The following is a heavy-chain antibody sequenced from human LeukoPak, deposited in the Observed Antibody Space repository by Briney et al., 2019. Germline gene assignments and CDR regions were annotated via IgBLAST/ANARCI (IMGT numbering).Heavy chain of an antibody. J-gene: IGHJ5*02. CDR3: ARAAEFGVVNNWFDP. CDR1: GYTFTMYY. Sequence: GASAKVSCKASGYTFTMYYIHWVRQAPGQGLEWMGGIIPIFGTANYAQKFQGRATITTDESTSTAYMELSSLRSEDTAVYYCARAAEFGVVNNWFDPWGQGTLVTVSS. V-gene: IGHV1-69*05. D-gene: IGHD3-3*01. CDR2: IIPIFGTA.